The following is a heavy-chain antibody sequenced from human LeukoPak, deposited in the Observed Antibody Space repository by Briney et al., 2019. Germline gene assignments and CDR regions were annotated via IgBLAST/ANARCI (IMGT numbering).Heavy chain of an antibody. D-gene: IGHD6-13*01. Sequence: GGSLRLSCAASGFTFSSYSMNWVRQAPGKGLEWVSAISGSGGSTYYADSVKGRFTISRDNAKNTLYLQMSSLRAEDMAVYYCAREAAAGIHFDYWGQGTLVTVSS. J-gene: IGHJ4*02. CDR2: ISGSGGST. CDR3: AREAAAGIHFDY. CDR1: GFTFSSYS. V-gene: IGHV3-23*01.